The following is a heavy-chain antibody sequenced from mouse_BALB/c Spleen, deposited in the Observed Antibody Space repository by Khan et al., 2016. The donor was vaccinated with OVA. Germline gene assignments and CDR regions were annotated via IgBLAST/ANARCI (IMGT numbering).Heavy chain of an antibody. J-gene: IGHJ3*01. CDR2: IWSGGTT. Sequence: QVQLKQSGPGLVQPSQSLSITCTVSGFSLTTYGVHWVRQSPGKGLEWLGVIWSGGTTDYSAAFISRLSITKDNSKSQVFFKMNSLQANDTAIYYCAINYDYAEGLAYWGQGTLVTVSA. V-gene: IGHV2-2*02. D-gene: IGHD2-4*01. CDR1: GFSLTTYG. CDR3: AINYDYAEGLAY.